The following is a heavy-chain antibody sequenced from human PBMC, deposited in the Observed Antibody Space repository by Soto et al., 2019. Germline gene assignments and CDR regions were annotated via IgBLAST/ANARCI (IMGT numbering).Heavy chain of an antibody. CDR3: ARDMDDAFDI. CDR2: IYYSGST. D-gene: IGHD3-10*01. V-gene: IGHV4-59*12. CDR1: GGSISSYY. J-gene: IGHJ3*02. Sequence: PTETLALTFTVSGGSISSYYWSWIRQPPGKGLEWIGYIYYSGSTNYNPSLKSRVTISVDTSKNQFSLKLSSVTAADTAVYYCARDMDDAFDIWGQGTMVTVSS.